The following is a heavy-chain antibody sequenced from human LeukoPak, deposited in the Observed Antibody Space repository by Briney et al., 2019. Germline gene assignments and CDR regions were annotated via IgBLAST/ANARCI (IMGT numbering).Heavy chain of an antibody. CDR2: VSYDGSNK. J-gene: IGHJ5*02. D-gene: IGHD2-2*01. CDR1: GFSLSNYA. Sequence: GRSLRLSCAASGFSLSNYAMHWVRQAPGKGPEWVAVVSYDGSNKYYADSVRGRFTISRDTSKNTLYLQMNSLRAEDTAVYYCARDADIVVVPAAVGIDPWGQGTLVIVSS. V-gene: IGHV3-30-3*01. CDR3: ARDADIVVVPAAVGIDP.